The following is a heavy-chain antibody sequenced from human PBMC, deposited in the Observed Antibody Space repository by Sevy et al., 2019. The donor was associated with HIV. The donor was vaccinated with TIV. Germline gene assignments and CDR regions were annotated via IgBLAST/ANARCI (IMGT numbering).Heavy chain of an antibody. CDR1: GFSFSNYG. Sequence: GGSLRLSCAASGFSFSNYGMHXXRXAPGKGLEWVAVIWNDGSNKYYADSVKGRFTISRDNSKNTLYLQMNSLRVEDTAVYFCARGGDFNDRSAKRDFDYWGQGTLVTVSS. D-gene: IGHD3-22*01. J-gene: IGHJ4*02. CDR2: IWNDGSNK. V-gene: IGHV3-33*01. CDR3: ARGGDFNDRSAKRDFDY.